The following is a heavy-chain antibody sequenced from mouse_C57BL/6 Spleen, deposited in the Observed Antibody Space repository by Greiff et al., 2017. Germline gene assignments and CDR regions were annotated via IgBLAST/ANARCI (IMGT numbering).Heavy chain of an antibody. CDR1: GFSLTSYG. CDR2: IWGVGST. CDR3: ASELLYAMDY. Sequence: VQGVESGPGLVAPSQSLSITCTVSGFSLTSYGVDWVRQSPGKGLEWLGVIWGVGSTNYNSALKSRLSIRKDNSKSQFFLKMNSLQTDDTAMYYCASELLYAMDYGGQGTSVTVSS. V-gene: IGHV2-6*01. J-gene: IGHJ4*01. D-gene: IGHD2-12*01.